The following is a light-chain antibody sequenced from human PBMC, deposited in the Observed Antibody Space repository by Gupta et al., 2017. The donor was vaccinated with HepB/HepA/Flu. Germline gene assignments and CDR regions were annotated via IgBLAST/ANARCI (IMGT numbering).Light chain of an antibody. Sequence: QSVLTQPPSTSGTPGQRVTISCSGSTSNIGSNTVNWYQQFPGMAPKVLIYKSNQRPSGVPDRFSASKSGTSASLAISGLQSEDEADYYCATWDDSLDGVVFGGGTKLTVL. CDR1: TSNIGSNT. J-gene: IGLJ2*01. CDR2: KSN. CDR3: ATWDDSLDGVV. V-gene: IGLV1-44*01.